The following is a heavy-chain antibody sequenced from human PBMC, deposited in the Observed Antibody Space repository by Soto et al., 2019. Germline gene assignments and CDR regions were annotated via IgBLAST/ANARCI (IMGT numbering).Heavy chain of an antibody. J-gene: IGHJ5*02. CDR2: IHHGGTP. CDR1: GASISSGDYS. V-gene: IGHV4-30-2*03. D-gene: IGHD6-19*01. CDR3: ARHYSSGSRNWFDP. Sequence: PSETLSLTCAVSGASISSGDYSWSWVRQPPGKGLEWIGHIHHGGTPYYKASLRSRVTISVDTSKNQFSLKLSSVTAADTAVFYCARHYSSGSRNWFDPWGQGTLVTVSS.